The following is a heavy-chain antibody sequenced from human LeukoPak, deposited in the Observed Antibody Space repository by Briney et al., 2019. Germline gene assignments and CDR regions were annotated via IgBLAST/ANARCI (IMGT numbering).Heavy chain of an antibody. J-gene: IGHJ4*02. CDR3: ARGDQGLPFDY. Sequence: SETLSLTCAVSGDSISRGYSWSWIRQPPGKGLEWIGYIYYSGSTYYNPSLKSRVTISVDTSKNQFSLKLSSVTAADTAVYYCARGDQGLPFDYWGQGTLVTVSS. CDR2: IYYSGST. D-gene: IGHD2-2*01. CDR1: GDSISRGYS. V-gene: IGHV4-30-4*08.